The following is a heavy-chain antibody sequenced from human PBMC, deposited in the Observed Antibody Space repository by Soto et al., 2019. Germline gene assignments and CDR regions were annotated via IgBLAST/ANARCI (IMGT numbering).Heavy chain of an antibody. D-gene: IGHD3-10*01. CDR1: GGSISSSSYY. J-gene: IGHJ4*02. Sequence: SETLSLTCTVSGGSISSSSYYWDWIRQPPGKGLEWIGSIYYSGITYYNTSLKSRVTISVDTPKNQFSLKLSSVTAADTGVYWCARQEGTATMVRGIRPWSQGPLVTVSS. CDR3: ARQEGTATMVRGIRP. V-gene: IGHV4-39*01. CDR2: IYYSGIT.